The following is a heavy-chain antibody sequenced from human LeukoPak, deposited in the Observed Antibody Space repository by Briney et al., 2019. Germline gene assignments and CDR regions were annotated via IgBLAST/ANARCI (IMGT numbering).Heavy chain of an antibody. J-gene: IGHJ5*02. D-gene: IGHD6-19*01. V-gene: IGHV3-9*01. CDR2: ISWNSGSI. CDR3: AKGAVAGYNWFGP. Sequence: GGSLRLSCAASGFTFDDYAMHWVRQAPGKGLEWVSGISWNSGSIGYADSVKGRFTISRDNAKNSLYLQMNSLRAEDTALYYCAKGAVAGYNWFGPWGQGTLVTVSS. CDR1: GFTFDDYA.